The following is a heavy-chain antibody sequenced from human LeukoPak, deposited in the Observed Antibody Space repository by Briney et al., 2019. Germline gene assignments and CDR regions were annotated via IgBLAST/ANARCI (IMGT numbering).Heavy chain of an antibody. D-gene: IGHD3/OR15-3a*01. CDR2: ISYDGSSK. V-gene: IGHV3-30*18. Sequence: GRSLRLSCAASGFTFSSYGMHWVRQAPGKGLEWVAVISYDGSSKYYADSVKGRFTISRDNSKNTLYLQMNSLRAEDTAVYYCAKDHGHFDYWGQGTLVTVSS. CDR1: GFTFSSYG. J-gene: IGHJ4*02. CDR3: AKDHGHFDY.